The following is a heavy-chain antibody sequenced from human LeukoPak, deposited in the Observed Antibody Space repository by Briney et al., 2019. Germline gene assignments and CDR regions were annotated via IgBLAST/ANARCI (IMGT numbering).Heavy chain of an antibody. CDR2: IISSSSYI. D-gene: IGHD5-18*01. CDR1: GFTFSSYS. Sequence: GGSLRLSCPASGFTFSSYSMNWVRQAPGKGLEWVSSIISSSSYIYYADSVKGRFTISRDNAKNSLYLQMNSLRAEDTAVYYCARVGSRGYSYGYYGDWGQGTLVTVSS. V-gene: IGHV3-21*01. J-gene: IGHJ4*02. CDR3: ARVGSRGYSYGYYGD.